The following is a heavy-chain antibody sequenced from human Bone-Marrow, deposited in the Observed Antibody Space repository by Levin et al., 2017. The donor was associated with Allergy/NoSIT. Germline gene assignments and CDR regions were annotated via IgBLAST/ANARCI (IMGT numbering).Heavy chain of an antibody. CDR2: IKQDGTET. CDR3: ARFRRYAFDF. J-gene: IGHJ3*01. D-gene: IGHD3-16*01. Sequence: GGSLRLSCAVSGFTFSDYWMTWVRQAPGKRLEWVANIKQDGTETSYVDSLRGRFIISRDNVKNSLYLQMDRLRAEDTAVYYCARFRRYAFDFWGRGAMVTVSS. CDR1: GFTFSDYW. V-gene: IGHV3-7*01.